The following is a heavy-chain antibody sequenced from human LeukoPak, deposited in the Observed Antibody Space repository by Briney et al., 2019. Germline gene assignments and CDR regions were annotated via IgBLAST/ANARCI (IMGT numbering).Heavy chain of an antibody. Sequence: GGSLRLSCAASGFTFSSYAMHWVRQAPGKGLEWVSYISSSGSTIYYADSVKGRFTISRDNAKNSLYLQMNSLRAEDTAVYYCARRRYNWNAIDYWGQGTLVTVSS. D-gene: IGHD1-20*01. CDR3: ARRRYNWNAIDY. CDR2: ISSSGSTI. J-gene: IGHJ4*02. CDR1: GFTFSSYA. V-gene: IGHV3-48*04.